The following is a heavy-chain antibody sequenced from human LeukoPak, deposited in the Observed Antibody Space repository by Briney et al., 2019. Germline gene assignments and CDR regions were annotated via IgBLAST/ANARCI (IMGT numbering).Heavy chain of an antibody. D-gene: IGHD3/OR15-3a*01. J-gene: IGHJ4*02. CDR1: GGSISSGDYY. CDR2: INHSGST. V-gene: IGHV4-39*07. Sequence: PSETLPLTCTVSGGSISSGDYYWSWIRQPPGKGLEWIGEINHSGSTNYNPSLKSRVTISVDTSKNQFSLKLSSVTAADTAVYYCALNRLFGPFDYWGQGTLVTVSS. CDR3: ALNRLFGPFDY.